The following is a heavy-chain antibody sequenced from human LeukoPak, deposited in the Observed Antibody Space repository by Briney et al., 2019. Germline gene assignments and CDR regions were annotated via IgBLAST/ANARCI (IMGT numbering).Heavy chain of an antibody. J-gene: IGHJ4*02. D-gene: IGHD4-17*01. Sequence: GRSLRLSCAASGFTFSSYAMHWVRQAPGKGLEWVAVISYDGSNKYYADSVKGRFTISRDNSKNTLYLQMSNLRVGDTAVYYCATRPSGDHPYFDYWGQGTLVTVSS. V-gene: IGHV3-30*14. CDR1: GFTFSSYA. CDR3: ATRPSGDHPYFDY. CDR2: ISYDGSNK.